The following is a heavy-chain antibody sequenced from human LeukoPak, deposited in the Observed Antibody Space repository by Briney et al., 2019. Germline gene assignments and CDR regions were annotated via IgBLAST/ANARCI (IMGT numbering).Heavy chain of an antibody. CDR1: GGSITSYY. J-gene: IGHJ6*02. CDR2: IFYSGST. Sequence: SETLSLTCTVSGGSITSYYWNWIRQPPGKGLEWIGYIFYSGSTYYNPSLKSRVTISVDTSKNQFSLKLSSVTAADTAVYYCARHESNPYYYAMDVWGQGTTVTVSS. CDR3: ARHESNPYYYAMDV. V-gene: IGHV4-59*01.